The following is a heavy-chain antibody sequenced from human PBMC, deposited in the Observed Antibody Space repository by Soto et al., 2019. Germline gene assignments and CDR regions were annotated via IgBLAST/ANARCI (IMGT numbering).Heavy chain of an antibody. CDR3: ASLPDRYSSPSGGY. CDR2: INPSGGST. CDR1: GYTFTSYY. J-gene: IGHJ4*02. D-gene: IGHD6-13*01. Sequence: QVQLVQSGAEVKKPGASVKVSCKASGYTFTSYYMHWVRQAPGQGFEWMGIINPSGGSTSYAQKFQGRVTMTRDTSTSTVYMELSSMGAEDTAVYYCASLPDRYSSPSGGYWGQGTQVTVSS. V-gene: IGHV1-46*01.